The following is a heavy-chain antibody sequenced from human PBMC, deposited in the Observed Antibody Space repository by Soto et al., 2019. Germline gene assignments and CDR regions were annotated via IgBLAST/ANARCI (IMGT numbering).Heavy chain of an antibody. V-gene: IGHV3-21*01. Sequence: EVQLVESGGGLVKPGGSLRLSCAASGFTFSSYSMNWVRQAPGKGLEWVSSISSSSSYIYYADSGKGRFTISRDNAKNSLYLQMNSLRAEDTAVYYCAREGKGYCSSTSCPRSYYYYYMDVLGKGTTVTVSS. D-gene: IGHD2-2*01. CDR2: ISSSSSYI. CDR3: AREGKGYCSSTSCPRSYYYYYMDV. CDR1: GFTFSSYS. J-gene: IGHJ6*03.